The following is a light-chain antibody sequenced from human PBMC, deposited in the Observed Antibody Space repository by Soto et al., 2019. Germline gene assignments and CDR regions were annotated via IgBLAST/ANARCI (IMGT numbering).Light chain of an antibody. V-gene: IGKV3-20*01. J-gene: IGKJ4*01. Sequence: EIVLTQSPGTLSLSPGERATLSCRASQSVSSSYLAWYQQKPGQAPRLLIYGASSRATGIPDRFSGSGSGTDFTLTISRLEPEDFAVYYCQQYGRSPPFTSGGGTKVEIK. CDR1: QSVSSSY. CDR2: GAS. CDR3: QQYGRSPPFT.